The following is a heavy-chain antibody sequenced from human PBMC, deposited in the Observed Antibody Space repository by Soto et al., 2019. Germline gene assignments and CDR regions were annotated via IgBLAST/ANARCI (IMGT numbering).Heavy chain of an antibody. CDR1: GGTFSSYA. Sequence: SVKVSCKASGGTFSSYAISWVRQAPGQGLEWMGGIIPIFGTANYAQKFQGRVTITADESTSTAYMELESLRVEDTAVYYCAKAYDKRVNELDYWGQGTLVTVSS. CDR3: AKAYDKRVNELDY. V-gene: IGHV1-69*13. J-gene: IGHJ4*02. CDR2: IIPIFGTA. D-gene: IGHD3-9*01.